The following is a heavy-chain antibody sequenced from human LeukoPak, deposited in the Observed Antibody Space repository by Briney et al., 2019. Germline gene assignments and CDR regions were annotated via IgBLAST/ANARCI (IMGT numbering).Heavy chain of an antibody. D-gene: IGHD6-13*01. V-gene: IGHV4-30-2*01. Sequence: SQTLSLTCAVSGGSISSGGYSWSWIRQPPGKGLEWIGYIYHSGSTYYNPSLKSRVTISVDRSKNQFSLKLSSVTAADTAVYYCARFNIAAAANWFDPWGQGTLVTVSS. CDR2: IYHSGST. J-gene: IGHJ5*02. CDR1: GGSISSGGYS. CDR3: ARFNIAAAANWFDP.